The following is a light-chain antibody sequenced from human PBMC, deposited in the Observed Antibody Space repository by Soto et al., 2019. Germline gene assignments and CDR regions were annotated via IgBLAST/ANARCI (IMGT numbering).Light chain of an antibody. CDR2: DTY. V-gene: IGKV3-15*01. J-gene: IGKJ4*01. CDR1: QSVGST. CDR3: QRFNRWPLA. Sequence: EIVLTQSPAALSVSPGERATLSCWASQSVGSTLNWYQQTPGQAPSLLIYDTYIRATGIPARFSGSGSGTEFTLTIASLQSEDFGVYYCQRFNRWPLAFGGGTKVEI.